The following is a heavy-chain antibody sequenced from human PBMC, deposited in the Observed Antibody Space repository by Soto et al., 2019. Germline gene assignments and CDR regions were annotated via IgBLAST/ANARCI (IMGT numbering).Heavy chain of an antibody. CDR2: ISGSGGST. J-gene: IGHJ4*02. CDR3: AKDDVTTFGEVARAHDY. D-gene: IGHD3-16*01. CDR1: GFTFSSYA. Sequence: GGSLRLSCAASGFTFSSYAMSWVRPAPGKGLEWVSAISGSGGSTYYADSVKGRFTISRDNSKNTLYLQMNSLRAEDTAVYYCAKDDVTTFGEVARAHDYWGQGTLVTVSS. V-gene: IGHV3-23*01.